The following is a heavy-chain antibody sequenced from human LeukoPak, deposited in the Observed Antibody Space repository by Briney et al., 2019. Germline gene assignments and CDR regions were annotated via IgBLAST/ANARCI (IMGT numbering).Heavy chain of an antibody. CDR2: INAGNGNT. Sequence: ASVKVSCKASGYTFTGYAMHWVRQAPGQRLEWMGWINAGNGNTKYSQEFQGRVTITRDTSASTAYMELSSLRSEDMAVYYCARTSIFYDSSGYYYGYFDYWGQGTLVTVSS. CDR1: GYTFTGYA. CDR3: ARTSIFYDSSGYYYGYFDY. V-gene: IGHV1-3*03. D-gene: IGHD3-22*01. J-gene: IGHJ4*02.